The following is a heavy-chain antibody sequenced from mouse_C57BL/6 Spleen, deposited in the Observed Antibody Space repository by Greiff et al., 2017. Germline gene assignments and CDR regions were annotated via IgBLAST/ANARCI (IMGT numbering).Heavy chain of an antibody. CDR2: IGPNSGGT. D-gene: IGHD2-3*01. J-gene: IGHJ1*03. CDR3: AGGDGYYVPYGFDV. CDR1: GYTFNSYW. V-gene: IGHV1-72*01. Sequence: QQSCKASGYTFNSYWMHWVKQRPGRGLEWIGRIGPNSGGTKYNEKFKSKATLTVDKPSSTAYMQLSSLTSDDSAVYYCAGGDGYYVPYGFDVWGTGTTVTVSS.